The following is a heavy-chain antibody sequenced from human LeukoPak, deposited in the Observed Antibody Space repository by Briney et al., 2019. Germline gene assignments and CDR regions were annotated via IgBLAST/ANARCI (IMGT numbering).Heavy chain of an antibody. CDR2: DSATGST. CDR1: GGSISDYF. J-gene: IGHJ5*01. Sequence: PSETLSLTCTISGGSISDYFWTWVRQPAGKGLEWIGRDSATGSTNYNPSLKSRITMSVDTSKNQFSLKLSSVTAADTAVYYCARDDPVWGGNNWFDPWGQGTLVILSS. D-gene: IGHD1-1*01. CDR3: ARDDPVWGGNNWFDP. V-gene: IGHV4-4*07.